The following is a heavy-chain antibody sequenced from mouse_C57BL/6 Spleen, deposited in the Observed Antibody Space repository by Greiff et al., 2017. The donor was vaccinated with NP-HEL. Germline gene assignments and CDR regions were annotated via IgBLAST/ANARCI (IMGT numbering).Heavy chain of an antibody. Sequence: VQLQQSGPELVKPGASVKIPCKASGYTFTDYNMDWVKQSHGKSLEWIGDINPNNGGTIYNQKFKGKATLTVDKSSSTAYMELRSLTSEDTAVYYCARGGYGISYDAMDYWGQGTSVTVSS. J-gene: IGHJ4*01. D-gene: IGHD1-1*01. CDR3: ARGGYGISYDAMDY. CDR2: INPNNGGT. CDR1: GYTFTDYN. V-gene: IGHV1-18*01.